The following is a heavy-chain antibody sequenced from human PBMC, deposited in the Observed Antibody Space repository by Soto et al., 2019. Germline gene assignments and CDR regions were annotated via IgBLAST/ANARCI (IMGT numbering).Heavy chain of an antibody. V-gene: IGHV3-33*01. J-gene: IGHJ6*02. CDR3: ARGAGANPPTALDV. CDR1: GFTFSYYA. Sequence: QVQLVESGGGVVQPGRSLRLSCAASGFTFSYYAMHWVRQAPGKGLEWVAVIWYDGSNKYYADYVKGRFTISRDNSKNKLYLQMNSLKAEDTAVYYCARGAGANPPTALDVWGQGTTVTVSS. D-gene: IGHD1-26*01. CDR2: IWYDGSNK.